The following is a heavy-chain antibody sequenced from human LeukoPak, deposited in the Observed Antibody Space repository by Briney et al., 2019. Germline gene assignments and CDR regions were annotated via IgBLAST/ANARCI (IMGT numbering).Heavy chain of an antibody. D-gene: IGHD4-23*01. Sequence: GGSLRLSCAASGFTFSSYWMNWVRQAPGKGLVWVSRIASDGSSTTYADSVKGRFNISRDNAKNTLYLQMNSLRVEDTAVYYCARGRPHGNDYWGQGTLVTVSS. V-gene: IGHV3-74*01. CDR1: GFTFSSYW. J-gene: IGHJ4*02. CDR2: IASDGSST. CDR3: ARGRPHGNDY.